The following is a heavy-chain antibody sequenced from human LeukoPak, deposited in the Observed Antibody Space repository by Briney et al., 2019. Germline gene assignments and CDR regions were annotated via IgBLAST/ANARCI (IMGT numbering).Heavy chain of an antibody. CDR2: IYYSGST. D-gene: IGHD6-19*01. CDR3: ARHLGVAGTRYYFDY. V-gene: IGHV4-59*08. Sequence: SETLSLTCTVSGGSISSYYWNWIRQPPGKGLEWIGYIYYSGSTNYNPSLKSRVTISVDTSKNQFSLKLSSVTAADTAVYYCARHLGVAGTRYYFDYWCQGTLVTVSS. CDR1: GGSISSYY. J-gene: IGHJ4*02.